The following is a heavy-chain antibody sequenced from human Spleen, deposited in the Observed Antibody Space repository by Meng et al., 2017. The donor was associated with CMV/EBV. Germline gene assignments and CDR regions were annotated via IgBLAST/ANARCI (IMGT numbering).Heavy chain of an antibody. CDR3: AANLVAGTFDY. J-gene: IGHJ4*02. CDR1: GGSVKSDNNY. V-gene: IGHV4-61*01. CDR2: IYHGGGT. Sequence: SETLSLTCTVYGGSVKSDNNYWTWIRQTPGKGLEWIGYIYHGGGTNYNPSLKSRVIIFIDTSKSQFFLRLRSVTSADTAVYYCAANLVAGTFDYWGQGTLVTVSS. D-gene: IGHD6-19*01.